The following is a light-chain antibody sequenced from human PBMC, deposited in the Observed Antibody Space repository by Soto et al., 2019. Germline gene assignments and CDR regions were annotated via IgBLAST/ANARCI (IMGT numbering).Light chain of an antibody. Sequence: QCALTQPASVSGSPGQSITISCTGTSSDVGGYNYVSWYQQHPAKAPKLMIYEVSNRPSGVSHRFSGSKSGNTASLTISGLQAEDEADYYCFSYTTSSTLVFGGGTKLTVL. CDR1: SSDVGGYNY. J-gene: IGLJ3*02. V-gene: IGLV2-14*01. CDR3: FSYTTSSTLV. CDR2: EVS.